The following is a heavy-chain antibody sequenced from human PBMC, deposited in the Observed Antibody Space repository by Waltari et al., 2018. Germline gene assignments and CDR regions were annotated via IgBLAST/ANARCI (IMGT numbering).Heavy chain of an antibody. V-gene: IGHV4-34*01. Sequence: QVQLQQWGAGLLKPSETLSLTCAVYGGSFSGYYWSWIRQPPGKGLEWIGEINHSGSTNYNPSLKSRVTISVDTSKNQFSLKLSSVTAADTAVYYCARRGPYAGSGSYYNPWYFDYWGQGTLVTVSS. D-gene: IGHD3-10*01. CDR1: GGSFSGYY. J-gene: IGHJ4*02. CDR3: ARRGPYAGSGSYYNPWYFDY. CDR2: INHSGST.